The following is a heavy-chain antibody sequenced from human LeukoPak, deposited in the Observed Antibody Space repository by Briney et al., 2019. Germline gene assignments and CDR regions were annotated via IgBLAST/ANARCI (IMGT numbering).Heavy chain of an antibody. J-gene: IGHJ4*02. CDR2: ISSSSSYI. D-gene: IGHD2-21*01. V-gene: IGHV3-21*01. Sequence: GGSLRLSCAASGFTFSSYSMYWVRQAPGKGLEWVSSISSSSSYIYYADSVKGRFTISRDNAKNSLYLQMNSLRAEDTAVYYCARDDSVVSMAGWGQGTLVTVSS. CDR1: GFTFSSYS. CDR3: ARDDSVVSMAG.